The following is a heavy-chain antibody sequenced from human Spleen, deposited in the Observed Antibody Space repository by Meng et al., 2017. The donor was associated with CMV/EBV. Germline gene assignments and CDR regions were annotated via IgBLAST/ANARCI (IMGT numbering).Heavy chain of an antibody. CDR2: ISGSGGGT. CDR3: ARDLDMGYFDL. CDR1: GFTFSNYA. V-gene: IGHV3-23*01. Sequence: GGSLRLSCAASGFTFSNYAMSWVRLAPGKGLEWVSTISGSGGGTYTTDSVKGRFTISRDNSKNTLYLQMNSLRAEDTAVYYCARDLDMGYFDLWGQGMLVTVSS. J-gene: IGHJ4*02.